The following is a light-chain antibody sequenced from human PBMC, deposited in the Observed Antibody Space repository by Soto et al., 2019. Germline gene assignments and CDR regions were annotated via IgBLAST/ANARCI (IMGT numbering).Light chain of an antibody. Sequence: DIQITQSPSTLSAFVGDRVTITFRASQSISSWLAWYQQKQGKAPKLLIYKASSLESGVPSRFRGSGSGTEFTLTISSLQPDDFATYYCQQYNSYSKSFGQGTRWIS. CDR3: QQYNSYSKS. J-gene: IGKJ1*01. CDR2: KAS. CDR1: QSISSW. V-gene: IGKV1-5*03.